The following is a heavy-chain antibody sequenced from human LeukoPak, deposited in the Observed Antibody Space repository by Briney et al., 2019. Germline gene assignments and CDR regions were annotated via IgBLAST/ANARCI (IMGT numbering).Heavy chain of an antibody. V-gene: IGHV3-30*02. J-gene: IGHJ4*02. D-gene: IGHD2-2*01. CDR1: GFTFSSYG. CDR3: AKDGIVVVPAAGYYFDY. CDR2: IRYDGSNK. Sequence: GGSLRLSCAASGFTFSSYGMHWVRQAPGKGLEWVAFIRYDGSNKYYADSVKGRFTISRDNSKNTLYLQMNSLRAEDTAVYYCAKDGIVVVPAAGYYFDYWGQGTLVTVSS.